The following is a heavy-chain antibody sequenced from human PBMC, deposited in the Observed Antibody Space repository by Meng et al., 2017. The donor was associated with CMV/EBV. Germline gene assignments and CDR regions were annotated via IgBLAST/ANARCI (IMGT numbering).Heavy chain of an antibody. V-gene: IGHV1-18*01. D-gene: IGHD1-1*01. CDR2: ISAYNGNT. Sequence: ASVKVSCKASGYTFTSYGISWVRQAPGQGLEWMGWISAYNGNTNYAQKLQGRVTMTTDTSTSTAYMELRSLRSDDTAVYYCARGLRAERRLPFQKNYYYYTMDVWGQGTTVTVSS. CDR1: GYTFTSYG. CDR3: ARGLRAERRLPFQKNYYYYTMDV. J-gene: IGHJ6*02.